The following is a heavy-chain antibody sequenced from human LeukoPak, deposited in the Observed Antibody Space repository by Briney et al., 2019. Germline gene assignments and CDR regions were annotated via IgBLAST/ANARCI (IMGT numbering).Heavy chain of an antibody. V-gene: IGHV4-38-2*02. CDR1: GYSISSGYY. J-gene: IGHJ6*03. D-gene: IGHD6-13*01. CDR2: INHSGST. CDR3: ARHGYSSSWYGLDYYYYYMDV. Sequence: SETLSLTCTVSGYSISSGYYWSWIRQPPGKGLEWIGEINHSGSTNYNPSLKSRVTISVDTSKNQFSLKLSSVTAADTAVYYCARHGYSSSWYGLDYYYYYMDVWGKGTTVTISS.